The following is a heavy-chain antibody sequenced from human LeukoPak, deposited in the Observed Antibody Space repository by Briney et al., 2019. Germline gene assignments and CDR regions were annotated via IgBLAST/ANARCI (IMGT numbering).Heavy chain of an antibody. CDR3: ATTPREYSSTWYYFDY. CDR2: IFYSGST. Sequence: SETLSLTCTVSGGSISTSNYYWGWIRQPPGKGLEWIGNIFYSGSTYYSPSLRSRVTISLDTSRNQFSLKLNSVTAADTAVYYCATTPREYSSTWYYFDYWGQGILVTVSS. CDR1: GGSISTSNYY. D-gene: IGHD6-13*01. V-gene: IGHV4-39*07. J-gene: IGHJ4*02.